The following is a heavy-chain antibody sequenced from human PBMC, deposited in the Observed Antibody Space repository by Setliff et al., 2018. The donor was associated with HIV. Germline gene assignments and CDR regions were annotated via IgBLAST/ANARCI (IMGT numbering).Heavy chain of an antibody. V-gene: IGHV4-59*02. CDR1: GDSVSGYY. CDR2: IYYTGST. D-gene: IGHD3-9*01. Sequence: SETLSLTCTVSGDSVSGYYWTWIRQPPGKGLEWIGDIYYTGSTNFSPSLKSRVTISLDTSKNQFSLKLSPVSAADTAMYYCARGNPDFDILTGYWSHYFDYWGQGRLVTVSS. CDR3: ARGNPDFDILTGYWSHYFDY. J-gene: IGHJ4*02.